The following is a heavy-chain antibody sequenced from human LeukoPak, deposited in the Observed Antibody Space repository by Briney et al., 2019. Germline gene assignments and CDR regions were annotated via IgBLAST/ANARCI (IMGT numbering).Heavy chain of an antibody. CDR3: ARAAEVRGVKYYYYGMDV. J-gene: IGHJ6*02. CDR1: GGTFSSYA. Sequence: VASVNVSCKASGGTFSSYAISWVRQAPGQGLEWMGGIITIFGTANYAQKFQGRVTITADESTSTAYMELSSLRTEDTAVYYCARAAEVRGVKYYYYGMDVWGQGTTVTVSS. CDR2: IITIFGTA. D-gene: IGHD3-10*01. V-gene: IGHV1-69*13.